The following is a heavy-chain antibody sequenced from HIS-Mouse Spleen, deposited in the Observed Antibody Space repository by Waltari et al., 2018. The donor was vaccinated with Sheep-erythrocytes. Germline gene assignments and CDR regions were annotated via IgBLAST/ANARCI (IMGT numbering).Heavy chain of an antibody. Sequence: LEWVSGISWNSGSIGYADSVKGQFTISRYNAKNSLYLQMNSLRAEDTALYYCAKDISRNIVVVPAAVGDYWGQGTLVTVSS. CDR3: AKDISRNIVVVPAAVGDY. CDR2: ISWNSGSI. D-gene: IGHD2-2*01. V-gene: IGHV3-9*01. J-gene: IGHJ4*02.